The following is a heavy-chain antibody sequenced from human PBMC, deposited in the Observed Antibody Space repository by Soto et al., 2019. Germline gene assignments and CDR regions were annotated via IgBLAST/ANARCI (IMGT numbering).Heavy chain of an antibody. D-gene: IGHD6-19*01. V-gene: IGHV3-23*01. Sequence: EVQLLESGGGLVQPGGSLRLSCAASGFTFSSYAMSWVRQAPGKGLEWVSAISGRGGSTYYADSVKGRFTISRNNSKNTLYLQINSLKAEDTAVYYCAKDSGAVAGQEPQHWGQGTLVTVSS. J-gene: IGHJ1*01. CDR3: AKDSGAVAGQEPQH. CDR1: GFTFSSYA. CDR2: ISGRGGST.